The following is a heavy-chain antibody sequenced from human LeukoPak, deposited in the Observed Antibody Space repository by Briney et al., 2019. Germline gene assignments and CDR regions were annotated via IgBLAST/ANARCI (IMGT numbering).Heavy chain of an antibody. CDR3: ARVSGSGYDSNFDY. Sequence: SETLSLICTVSGGSISSYYWSWIRQPPGKGLEWIGYIYYSGSTNYNPSLKSRVTISVDTSKNQFSLELSSVTAAGTAVYYCARVSGSGYDSNFDYWGQGTLVTVSS. J-gene: IGHJ4*02. D-gene: IGHD5-12*01. CDR2: IYYSGST. V-gene: IGHV4-59*01. CDR1: GGSISSYY.